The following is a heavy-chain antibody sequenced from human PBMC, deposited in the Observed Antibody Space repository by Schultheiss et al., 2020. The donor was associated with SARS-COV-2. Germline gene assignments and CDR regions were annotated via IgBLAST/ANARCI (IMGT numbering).Heavy chain of an antibody. J-gene: IGHJ6*02. Sequence: SVKVSCKASGGAFSSYAISWVRQPPGQGLEWMGGIIPIFGTANYAQKFQGRVTITADESTSTAYMELSSLRSEDTAVYYCARRVVRSPYYYYGMDVWGQGTTVTVSS. CDR1: GGAFSSYA. V-gene: IGHV1-69*13. CDR3: ARRVVRSPYYYYGMDV. CDR2: IIPIFGTA.